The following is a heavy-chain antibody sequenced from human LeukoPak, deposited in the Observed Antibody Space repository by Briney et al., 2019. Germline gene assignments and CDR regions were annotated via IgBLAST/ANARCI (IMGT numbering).Heavy chain of an antibody. V-gene: IGHV3-33*01. J-gene: IGHJ4*02. D-gene: IGHD1-14*01. CDR1: GFTFSSYG. CDR2: IWYDGSNK. CDR3: ARDILDNGMLYYFDY. Sequence: GRSLRLSCAASGFTFSSYGMHWVRQGPGKGLEWVAVIWYDGSNKYYADSVKGRFTISRDNSKNTLYLQMNSLRAEDTAVYYCARDILDNGMLYYFDYWGQGTLVTVSS.